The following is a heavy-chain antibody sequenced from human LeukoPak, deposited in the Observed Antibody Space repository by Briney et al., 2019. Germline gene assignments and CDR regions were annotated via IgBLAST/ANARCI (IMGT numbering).Heavy chain of an antibody. CDR2: ISSSSSYI. V-gene: IGHV3-21*01. Sequence: GGSLRLSCAASGFTFSSYSMNWVRQAPGKGLEWVSSISSSSSYIYYADSVKGRFTISRDNAKNSLYLQMNSLRAEDTAVYYCXXIAAPAVAGGYWGQGTLVTV. D-gene: IGHD6-19*01. J-gene: IGHJ4*02. CDR3: XXIAAPAVAGGY. CDR1: GFTFSSYS.